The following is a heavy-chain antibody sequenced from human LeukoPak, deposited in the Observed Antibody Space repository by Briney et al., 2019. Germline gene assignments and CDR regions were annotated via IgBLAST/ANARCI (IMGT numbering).Heavy chain of an antibody. CDR1: GYTFTNYG. D-gene: IGHD3-9*01. CDR3: ARGIDAYYDILTGYYRPRTGWFDP. V-gene: IGHV1-18*01. J-gene: IGHJ5*02. Sequence: ASVKVSCKASGYTFTNYGISWVRQAPGQGLEWMGWISAYNGKTNYAQNLQGRVTMTTDTSTSTAYMELSSLRSEDTAVYYCARGIDAYYDILTGYYRPRTGWFDPWGQGTLVTVSS. CDR2: ISAYNGKT.